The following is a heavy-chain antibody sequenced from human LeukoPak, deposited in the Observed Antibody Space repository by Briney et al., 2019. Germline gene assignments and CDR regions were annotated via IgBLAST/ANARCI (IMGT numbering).Heavy chain of an antibody. CDR2: IRPKANNYAT. V-gene: IGHV3-73*01. D-gene: IGHD2-21*02. CDR3: SRHEALPGDY. CDR1: GFTFSGST. Sequence: PGGSLKHSCAASGFTFSGSTVHWVRQASGRGLEWVGHIRPKANNYATAYAASVKGRFAISRDDSKNTAYLQLNSLKTEDTAVYYCSRHEALPGDYWGQGTLVTVSS. J-gene: IGHJ4*02.